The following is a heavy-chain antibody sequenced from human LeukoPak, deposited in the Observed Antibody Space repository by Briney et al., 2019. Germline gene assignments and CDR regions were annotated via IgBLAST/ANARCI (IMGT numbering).Heavy chain of an antibody. CDR2: IYYSGST. J-gene: IGHJ6*03. CDR1: GGSISSGSYY. Sequence: SQTLSLTCIVSGGSISSGSYYWSWIRQPAGKGLEWIGSIYYSGSTYYNPSLKSRVTISVDTSKNQFSLKLSSVTAADTAVYYCARCVSGYDYVRSYYYYYYMDVWGKGTTVTISS. D-gene: IGHD5-12*01. CDR3: ARCVSGYDYVRSYYYYYYMDV. V-gene: IGHV4-39*07.